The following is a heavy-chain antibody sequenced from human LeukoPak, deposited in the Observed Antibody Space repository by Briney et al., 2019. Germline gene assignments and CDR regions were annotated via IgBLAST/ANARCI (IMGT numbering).Heavy chain of an antibody. V-gene: IGHV3-30*18. Sequence: GGSLRLSCAASGFTFSSYGMHWVRQAPGKGLEWVAVISYDGSNKYYADSVEGRFTISRDNSKNTLYLQMNSLRAEDTAVYYCAKAATQAVAGSAFDYWGQGTLVTVSS. D-gene: IGHD6-19*01. J-gene: IGHJ4*02. CDR2: ISYDGSNK. CDR1: GFTFSSYG. CDR3: AKAATQAVAGSAFDY.